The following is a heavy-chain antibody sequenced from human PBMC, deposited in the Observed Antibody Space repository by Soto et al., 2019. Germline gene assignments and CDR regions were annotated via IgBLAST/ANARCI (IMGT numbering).Heavy chain of an antibody. J-gene: IGHJ4*02. CDR1: GFTFSGYY. D-gene: IGHD2-2*01. CDR3: VKETSYHFDN. CDR2: ISSSGDRT. Sequence: QVQLVESGGGLVRPGGSLRLSCAASGFTFSGYYMSWIRQAPGKGLECISYISSSGDRTKYADSVKGQFTISRDNAEKSLYLKMNSLRAEDTSVYYCVKETSYHFDNWGQGTLVTVSS. V-gene: IGHV3-11*05.